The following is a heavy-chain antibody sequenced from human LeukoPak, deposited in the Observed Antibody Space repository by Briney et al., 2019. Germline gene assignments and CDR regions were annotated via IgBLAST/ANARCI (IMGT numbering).Heavy chain of an antibody. V-gene: IGHV3-23*01. D-gene: IGHD6-19*01. CDR1: GFTFSSYA. J-gene: IGHJ4*02. CDR3: AKNARRAVAARTFDY. Sequence: GGSLRLSCAASGFTFSSYAMSWVRQAPGKGLEWVSAISGNGGSTYYADSVKGRFTISRDNSKNTLYLQMNSLRAEDTAVYYCAKNARRAVAARTFDYWGQGTLVTVSS. CDR2: ISGNGGST.